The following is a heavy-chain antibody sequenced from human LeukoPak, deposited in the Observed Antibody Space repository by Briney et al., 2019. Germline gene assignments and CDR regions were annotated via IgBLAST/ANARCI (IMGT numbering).Heavy chain of an antibody. CDR1: GGSFSGYY. Sequence: SETLSLTCAVYGGSFSGYYWSWIRQPPGKGLEWIGEINHSGSTNYNPSLKSRVTISVDTSKNQFSLKLSSVTAADTAVYYCARGRLNSYDFWSGNYEDYFDYWGQGTLVTVSS. CDR2: INHSGST. D-gene: IGHD3-3*01. J-gene: IGHJ4*02. V-gene: IGHV4-34*01. CDR3: ARGRLNSYDFWSGNYEDYFDY.